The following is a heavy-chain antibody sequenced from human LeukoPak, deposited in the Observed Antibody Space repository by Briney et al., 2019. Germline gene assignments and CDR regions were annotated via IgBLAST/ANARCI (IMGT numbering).Heavy chain of an antibody. D-gene: IGHD1-26*01. CDR1: GFTFSDYS. J-gene: IGHJ3*02. CDR3: ARYSGSYGGAFDI. V-gene: IGHV3-11*01. Sequence: PGGSLRLSCAASGFTFSDYSTTWIRQAPGKGLEWVSYISSSGTTTYYADSVKGRFTTSRDNAKNSLYLQMNSLRAEDTALYYCARYSGSYGGAFDIWGQGTMVTVSS. CDR2: ISSSGTTT.